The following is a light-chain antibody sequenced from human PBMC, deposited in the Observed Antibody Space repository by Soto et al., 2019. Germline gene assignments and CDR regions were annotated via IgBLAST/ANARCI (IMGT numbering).Light chain of an antibody. J-gene: IGLJ3*02. CDR2: EVS. Sequence: QSALTQPASVSGSPGQSITISCTGTSSDIGDYDYVSWYQQHPGKAPKLIIYEVSNRPSGASNRFSGSRSGNTASLTISGLQAEYEADYYCSSFTRSSTLLFGGGTKLTVL. V-gene: IGLV2-14*01. CDR3: SSFTRSSTLL. CDR1: SSDIGDYDY.